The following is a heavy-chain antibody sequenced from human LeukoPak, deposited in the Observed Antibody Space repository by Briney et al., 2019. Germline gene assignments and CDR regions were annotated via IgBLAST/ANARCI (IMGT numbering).Heavy chain of an antibody. Sequence: ASVKVSCKASGGTFSSYAISWVRQAPGQGLEWMGGIITIFGTANYAQKFQGRVTITADESTSTAYMELSSLRSEDTAVYYCARHYGSGSLYYYYGMDVWGKGTTVTVSS. CDR1: GGTFSSYA. D-gene: IGHD3-10*01. CDR2: IITIFGTA. CDR3: ARHYGSGSLYYYYGMDV. V-gene: IGHV1-69*01. J-gene: IGHJ6*04.